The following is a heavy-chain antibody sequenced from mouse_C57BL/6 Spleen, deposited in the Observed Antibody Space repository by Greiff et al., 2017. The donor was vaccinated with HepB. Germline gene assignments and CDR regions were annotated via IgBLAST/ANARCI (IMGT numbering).Heavy chain of an antibody. CDR1: GFTFSSYT. CDR3: ASHDGSYYFDY. J-gene: IGHJ2*01. D-gene: IGHD2-3*01. V-gene: IGHV5-9*01. Sequence: EVHLVESGGGLVKPGGSLKLSCAASGFTFSSYTMSWVRQTPGKRLEWVATISGGGGNTYYPDSVKGRFTISRDNAKNTLYLQMSSLRSEDTALYYCASHDGSYYFDYWGQGTTLTVSS. CDR2: ISGGGGNT.